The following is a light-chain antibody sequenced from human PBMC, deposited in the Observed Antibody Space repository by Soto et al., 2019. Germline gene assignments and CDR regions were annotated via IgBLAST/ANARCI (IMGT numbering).Light chain of an antibody. V-gene: IGKV3-15*01. CDR3: QQRSSWPPT. J-gene: IGKJ1*01. CDR1: ENVLSY. CDR2: GAA. Sequence: ETVMTQSPATLSVSPGERATLSCRASENVLSYLAWYQQKPGQPPRLLISGAATRATDIPARFSGSGSGTEFTLTINRLEPEDFAVYYCQQRSSWPPTFGQGTKVDIK.